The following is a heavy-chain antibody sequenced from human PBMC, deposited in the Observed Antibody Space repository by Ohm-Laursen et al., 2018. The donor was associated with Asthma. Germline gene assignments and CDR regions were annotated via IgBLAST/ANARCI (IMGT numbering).Heavy chain of an antibody. D-gene: IGHD3-22*01. Sequence: TLSLTCAVSRGSITSGGYSLGWVPPPPRKGPGWVGFIYHSRDTYYNPSLKSRFTISVDTSKNQFSLRLSSVTAADTAVYYCARARHTSYEESSGYYCFDYWGQGTLVTVSS. CDR1: RGSITSGGYS. CDR2: IYHSRDT. CDR3: ARARHTSYEESSGYYCFDY. J-gene: IGHJ4*02. V-gene: IGHV4-31*11.